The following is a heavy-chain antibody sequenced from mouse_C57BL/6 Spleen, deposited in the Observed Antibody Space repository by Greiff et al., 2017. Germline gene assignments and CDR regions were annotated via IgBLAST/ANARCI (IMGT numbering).Heavy chain of an antibody. Sequence: VHLVESGPGLVQPSQSLSITCTVSGFSLTSYGVHWVRQSPGKGLEWLGVIWSGGSTDYNAAFISRLSISKDNSKSQVFFKMNSLQADDTAIYYCASPRYFDVWGTGTTVTVSS. CDR2: IWSGGST. J-gene: IGHJ1*03. CDR3: ASPRYFDV. V-gene: IGHV2-2*01. CDR1: GFSLTSYG.